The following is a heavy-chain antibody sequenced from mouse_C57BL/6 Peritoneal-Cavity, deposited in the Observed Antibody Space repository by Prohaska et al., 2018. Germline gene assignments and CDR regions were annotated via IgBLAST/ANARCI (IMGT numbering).Heavy chain of an antibody. J-gene: IGHJ1*03. Sequence: SVKLSCKASGYTFTSYDINWVKQRPGQGLEWIGWIYPRDGSTKYNEKFKGKATLIVDTSSSTAYMELHGLTSEDSAVYFCARRGWGYFDVWGTGTTVTVSS. CDR3: ARRGWGYFDV. V-gene: IGHV1-85*01. CDR1: GYTFTSYD. D-gene: IGHD3-3*01. CDR2: IYPRDGST.